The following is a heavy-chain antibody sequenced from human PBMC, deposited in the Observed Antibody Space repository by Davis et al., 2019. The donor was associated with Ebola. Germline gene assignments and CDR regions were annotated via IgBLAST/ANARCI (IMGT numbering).Heavy chain of an antibody. CDR2: TYYRSKWYN. D-gene: IGHD2-15*01. CDR3: ARTSPIVVVVADAFDI. J-gene: IGHJ3*02. V-gene: IGHV6-1*01. Sequence: SQTLSLTCAISGDSVSRNSGAWNWIRQSPSRGLEWLGRTYYRSKWYNDYAVSVKSRITINPDTSKNQFSLQLNSVTPEDTAVYYCARTSPIVVVVADAFDIWGQGTMVTVSS. CDR1: GDSVSRNSGA.